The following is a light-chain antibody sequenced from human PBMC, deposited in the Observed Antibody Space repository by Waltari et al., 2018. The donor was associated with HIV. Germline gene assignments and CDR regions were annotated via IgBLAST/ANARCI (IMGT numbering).Light chain of an antibody. J-gene: IGLJ1*01. Sequence: QSALTQPRSVSGSPGQPVTISCTGTSSDVGGYTFVSWYQHHPVKAPKLVISDVTNRPSGVPDRFSGSKSGNTASLTISGLQAEDEADYYCCSYSSSGTLYVFGTGTEVTVL. CDR3: CSYSSSGTLYV. CDR2: DVT. CDR1: SSDVGGYTF. V-gene: IGLV2-11*01.